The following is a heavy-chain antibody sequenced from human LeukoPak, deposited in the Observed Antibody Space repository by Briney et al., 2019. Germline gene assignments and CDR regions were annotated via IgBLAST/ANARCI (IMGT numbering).Heavy chain of an antibody. J-gene: IGHJ4*02. V-gene: IGHV3-74*01. CDR1: GFTFSSYW. Sequence: PGGSLRLSCAASGFTFSSYWMHWVRHAPGKGLVWVSRINSDGSSTSYADSVKGRFTISRDNAKNTLYLQMNSLRAEDTAVYYCVRLYGGYGDYYFDYWGQGTLVTVSS. D-gene: IGHD4-17*01. CDR2: INSDGSST. CDR3: VRLYGGYGDYYFDY.